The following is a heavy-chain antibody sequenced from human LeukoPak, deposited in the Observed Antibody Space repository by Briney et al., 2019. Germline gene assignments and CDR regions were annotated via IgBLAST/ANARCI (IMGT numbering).Heavy chain of an antibody. J-gene: IGHJ4*02. D-gene: IGHD5-18*01. CDR1: GFTFHDYA. CDR3: ARGGQLWSHAFDY. Sequence: GGSLRLSCAASGFTFHDYAMHWVRQAPGKGLEWLSGISWNSGGMGDADCGKGRFTISRENAKNSLYLQMNSLRAEDTAVYYCARGGQLWSHAFDYWGQGTLVTVSS. CDR2: ISWNSGGM. V-gene: IGHV3-9*01.